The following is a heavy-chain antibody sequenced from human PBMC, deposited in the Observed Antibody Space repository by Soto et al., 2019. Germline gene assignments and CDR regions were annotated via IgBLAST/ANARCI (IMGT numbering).Heavy chain of an antibody. Sequence: SETLSLTCNVSGVSIISGGYYWSWIRQHPAKGLEWIGHIYYSGSTYYNPSLKSRVTISVDTSKNQFSLKLSSVTAADTAVYYCARGRPDDYGDPDYFDYWGQGALVTVSS. CDR1: GVSIISGGYY. CDR2: IYYSGST. J-gene: IGHJ4*02. V-gene: IGHV4-31*03. CDR3: ARGRPDDYGDPDYFDY. D-gene: IGHD4-17*01.